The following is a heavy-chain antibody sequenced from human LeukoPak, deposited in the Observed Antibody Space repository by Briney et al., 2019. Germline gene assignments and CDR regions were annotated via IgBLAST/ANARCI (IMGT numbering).Heavy chain of an antibody. V-gene: IGHV3-30*02. Sequence: GGSLRLSCAASGFTFSSYSMNWVRQAPGKGLEWVAFIRYDGSNKYYADSVKGRFTISRDNSKNTLYLQMNSLRAEDTAVYYCAKGDSGSYPNWFDPWGQGTLVTVSS. D-gene: IGHD1-26*01. CDR1: GFTFSSYS. J-gene: IGHJ5*02. CDR2: IRYDGSNK. CDR3: AKGDSGSYPNWFDP.